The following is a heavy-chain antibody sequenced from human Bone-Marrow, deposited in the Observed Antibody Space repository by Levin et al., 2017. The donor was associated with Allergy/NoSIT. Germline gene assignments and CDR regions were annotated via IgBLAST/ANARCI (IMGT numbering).Heavy chain of an antibody. CDR3: AGERSYYEIDY. CDR1: GASISSYY. J-gene: IGHJ4*02. V-gene: IGHV4-59*01. CDR2: IYYSGST. Sequence: PSETLSLTCTVSGASISSYYWNWIRQPPGKGLEWIGYIYYSGSTNYNPSLKSRVTMSVDTSKSQVSLKLSSVTAADTAVYYCAGERSYYEIDYWGQGTLVTVSS. D-gene: IGHD3-22*01.